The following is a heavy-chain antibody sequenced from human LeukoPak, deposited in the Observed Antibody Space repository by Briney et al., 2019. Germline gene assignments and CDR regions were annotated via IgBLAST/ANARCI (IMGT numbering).Heavy chain of an antibody. CDR3: ARDGYSYGPSYYYYMDV. Sequence: SETLSLTCTVSGDSISGFYWSWIRQPPGKGLEWIGYIYYSGSTNYNPSLKSRVTMSVDTSKNQFSLKLSSVTAADTAVYYCARDGYSYGPSYYYYMDVWGKGTTVTISS. J-gene: IGHJ6*03. CDR2: IYYSGST. D-gene: IGHD5-18*01. V-gene: IGHV4-59*12. CDR1: GDSISGFY.